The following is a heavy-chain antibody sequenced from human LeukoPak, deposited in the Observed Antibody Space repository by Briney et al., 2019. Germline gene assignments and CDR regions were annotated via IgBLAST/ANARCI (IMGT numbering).Heavy chain of an antibody. V-gene: IGHV4-39*01. J-gene: IGHJ4*02. CDR2: IYYSGST. Sequence: SETLSLTCTVSGGSISSSSYYWGWIRQPPGKGLEWIGSIYYSGSTYYNPSLKSRVTISVDTSKTQFSLKLSSVTAADTAVYYCARAVPGIAAAGKGRRSYYFDYWGQGTLVTVSS. CDR3: ARAVPGIAAAGKGRRSYYFDY. D-gene: IGHD6-13*01. CDR1: GGSISSSSYY.